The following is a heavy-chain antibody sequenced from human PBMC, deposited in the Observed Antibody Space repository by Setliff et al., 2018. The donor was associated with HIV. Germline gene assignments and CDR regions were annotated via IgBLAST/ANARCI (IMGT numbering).Heavy chain of an antibody. V-gene: IGHV1-8*01. Sequence: ASVKVSCKTSGHPFSNYDIIWVRRATGQGLEWMGWMNPNSGATGYAQKFKDRFIMTRDTSISTAYMELSSLTSEDTAVYYCARVGFYWTQFDYWGQGTLVTVSS. D-gene: IGHD2-15*01. CDR2: MNPNSGAT. CDR1: GHPFSNYD. J-gene: IGHJ4*01. CDR3: ARVGFYWTQFDY.